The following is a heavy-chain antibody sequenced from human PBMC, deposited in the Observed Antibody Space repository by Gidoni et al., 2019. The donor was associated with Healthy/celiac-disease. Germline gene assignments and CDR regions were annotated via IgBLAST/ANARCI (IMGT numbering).Heavy chain of an antibody. V-gene: IGHV3-33*01. Sequence: QVQLVESGGGVVQPGRSLRLSCAASGCTVSSYGMHWVRQAPGKGLEWVAVIWYDGSNKYYADSVKGRFTISRDNSKNTLYLQMNSLRAEDTAVYYCARDGKAVALDYWGQGTLVTVSS. CDR1: GCTVSSYG. J-gene: IGHJ4*02. CDR2: IWYDGSNK. CDR3: ARDGKAVALDY. D-gene: IGHD6-19*01.